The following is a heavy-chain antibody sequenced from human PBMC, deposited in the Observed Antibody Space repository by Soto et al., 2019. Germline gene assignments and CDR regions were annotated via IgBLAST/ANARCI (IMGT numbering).Heavy chain of an antibody. V-gene: IGHV1-24*01. D-gene: IGHD2-15*01. J-gene: IGHJ6*03. CDR1: GYTLTGLS. CDR2: FDPEDGET. Sequence: ASVKVSCKVSGYTLTGLSMHWVRQAPGKGLEWMGGFDPEDGETIYAQKFQGRVTMTEDTSTDTAYMELSSLRSEDTAVYYCAKKGQAATTNYYYYYMDVWGKGTTVNVSS. CDR3: AKKGQAATTNYYYYYMDV.